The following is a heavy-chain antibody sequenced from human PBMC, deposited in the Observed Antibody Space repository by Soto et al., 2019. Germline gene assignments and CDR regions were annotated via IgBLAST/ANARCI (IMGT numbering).Heavy chain of an antibody. V-gene: IGHV1-18*04. CDR2: ISPYSGEP. CDR1: GYTYTSDG. J-gene: IGHJ4*01. CDR3: ARGPLAGSDF. Sequence: ASVHVSCNATGYTYTSDGIAWVHQAPGQGLGWMGGISPYSGEPRYAEKFQDRVTLTTDTSTKTAYMDLRNLKSDDTAVYWCARGPLAGSDFWG. D-gene: IGHD6-19*01.